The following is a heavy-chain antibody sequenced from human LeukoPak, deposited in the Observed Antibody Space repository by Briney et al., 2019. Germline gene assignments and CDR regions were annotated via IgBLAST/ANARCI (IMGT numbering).Heavy chain of an antibody. CDR3: AKDQATVTTGYFDY. CDR1: GFTFSSYG. Sequence: PRGSLRLSCAASGFTFSSYGMHWVRQAPGKGLEWVAVISYDGSNKYYADSVKGRFTISRDNSKNTLYLQMNSLRAEDTAVYYCAKDQATVTTGYFDYWGQGTLVTVSS. D-gene: IGHD4-17*01. J-gene: IGHJ4*02. CDR2: ISYDGSNK. V-gene: IGHV3-30*18.